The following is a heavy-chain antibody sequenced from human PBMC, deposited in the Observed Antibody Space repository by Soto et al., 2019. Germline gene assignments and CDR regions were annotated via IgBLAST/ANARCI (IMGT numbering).Heavy chain of an antibody. J-gene: IGHJ4*02. CDR1: GFTFSSYW. Sequence: GGSLRLSCAASGFTFSSYWMHWVRQAPGKGLVWVSRINSDGSSTSYADSVKGRFTISRDNAKNTLYLQMNSLRAEDTAVYYCARDPSWDYYDSSGYPFFDYWGQGTLVTVSS. CDR3: ARDPSWDYYDSSGYPFFDY. V-gene: IGHV3-74*01. CDR2: INSDGSST. D-gene: IGHD3-22*01.